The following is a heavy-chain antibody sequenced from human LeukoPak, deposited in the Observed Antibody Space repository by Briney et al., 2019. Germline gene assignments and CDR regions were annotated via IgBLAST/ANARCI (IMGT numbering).Heavy chain of an antibody. D-gene: IGHD3-22*01. CDR3: ARGVVGDSSGYIPLNH. V-gene: IGHV3-21*01. J-gene: IGHJ4*02. CDR2: ISSSRSYI. Sequence: GGSLRLSCAASGFTFGTYSMNWVRHAPGKGLEWVSSISSSRSYIYYADSVKGRFTISRDNAKNSLYLQMNRLRAEDTAVDYCARGVVGDSSGYIPLNHWGQGTLVTVSS. CDR1: GFTFGTYS.